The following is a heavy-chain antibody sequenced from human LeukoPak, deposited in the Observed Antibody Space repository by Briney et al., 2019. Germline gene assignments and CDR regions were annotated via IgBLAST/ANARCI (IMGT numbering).Heavy chain of an antibody. V-gene: IGHV4-59*08. CDR3: ARHRGSSWYSGRGDFFDY. J-gene: IGHJ4*02. CDR1: GGSISSSY. D-gene: IGHD6-13*01. CDR2: IYTGST. Sequence: SETLSLTCIVSGGSISSSYWSWIRQPPGQGLEWIGYIYTGSTNYNPSLKSRVTVSLDTSKHQFSLKLTSVTAADTAVYYCARHRGSSWYSGRGDFFDYWGQGTLVSVSS.